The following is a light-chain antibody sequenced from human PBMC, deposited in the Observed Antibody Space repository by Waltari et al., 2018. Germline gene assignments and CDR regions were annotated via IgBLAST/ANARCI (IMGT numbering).Light chain of an antibody. CDR3: QQYNRFSP. CDR1: EASNKW. Sequence: DTQLSQFPSTLAASVGDRVTITCRAREASNKWLAWYQQKPGKAPKVRIYDASTLQSGVPSRFSGSGSGTEFTLTIDSLQPDDFATYYCQQYNRFSPFGQGTNVEVK. CDR2: DAS. J-gene: IGKJ1*01. V-gene: IGKV1-5*01.